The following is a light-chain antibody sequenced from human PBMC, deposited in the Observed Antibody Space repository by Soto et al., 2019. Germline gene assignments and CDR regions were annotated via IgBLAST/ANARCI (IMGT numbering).Light chain of an antibody. CDR1: QGINSH. J-gene: IGKJ4*01. CDR3: RHVSGYHLS. CDR2: AAS. V-gene: IGKV1-9*01. Sequence: DIQLTQSPSFLSASVGDRVTITFRASQGINSHLAWYQQGPGKAPKLLIYAASTLQSGVPSRFSLTACGGGFTLTTSSLQPEDFETYYCRHVSGYHLSLGGGSTVDIK.